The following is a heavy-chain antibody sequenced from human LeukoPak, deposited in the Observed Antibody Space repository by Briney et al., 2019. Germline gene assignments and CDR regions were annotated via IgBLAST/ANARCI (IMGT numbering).Heavy chain of an antibody. J-gene: IGHJ4*02. CDR1: GFTFSSYA. CDR3: ARDLGTVTTDDY. Sequence: GRSLRLSCAASGFTFSSYAMHWVRQAPGKGLEWVAVISYDGSNKYYADSVKGRFTISRDNAKNSLYLQMNSLRAEDTAVYYCARDLGTVTTDDYWGQGTLVTVSS. D-gene: IGHD4-11*01. CDR2: ISYDGSNK. V-gene: IGHV3-30-3*01.